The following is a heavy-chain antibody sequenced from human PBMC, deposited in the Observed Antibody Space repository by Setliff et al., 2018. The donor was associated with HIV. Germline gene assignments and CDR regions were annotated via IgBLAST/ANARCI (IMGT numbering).Heavy chain of an antibody. CDR2: IYPGDSDT. CDR1: GYNFTNYW. Sequence: PGESLKISCKASGYNFTNYWIGWVRQMPGKGLEWMGIIYPGDSDTRYSPSFQGQVTLSADKSISTAYLQWSSLKASDTAMYYCARHLIPGDPRYSSSWYYWGQGTLVTVSS. V-gene: IGHV5-51*01. D-gene: IGHD6-13*01. CDR3: ARHLIPGDPRYSSSWYY. J-gene: IGHJ4*02.